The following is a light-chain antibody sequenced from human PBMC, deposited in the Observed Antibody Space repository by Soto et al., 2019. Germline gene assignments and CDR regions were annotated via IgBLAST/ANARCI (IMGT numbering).Light chain of an antibody. Sequence: DIVLTQSPATLSLSPGERATLSCRASQSINTYIAWFQQKPGQAPRLLIYDASKRATGIPARFSGSGTGTDFTLTISSLEPEDFAIYYCQQRANWPPGTLGQGTKLEMK. J-gene: IGKJ2*02. CDR1: QSINTY. V-gene: IGKV3-11*01. CDR2: DAS. CDR3: QQRANWPPGT.